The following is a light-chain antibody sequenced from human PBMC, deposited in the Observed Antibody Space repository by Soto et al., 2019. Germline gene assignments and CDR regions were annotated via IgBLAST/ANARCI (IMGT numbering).Light chain of an antibody. J-gene: IGLJ1*01. Sequence: QSVLTQPASVSGSPGQSITISCSGTSSDVGGYNYVSWYQHHPAKAPKLMIFDVSNRPSGVSNRFSGSKAGNMASLTISGLQAEDEADYYCSSYSSISTSYVFGTGTKLTVL. CDR1: SSDVGGYNY. CDR2: DVS. CDR3: SSYSSISTSYV. V-gene: IGLV2-14*01.